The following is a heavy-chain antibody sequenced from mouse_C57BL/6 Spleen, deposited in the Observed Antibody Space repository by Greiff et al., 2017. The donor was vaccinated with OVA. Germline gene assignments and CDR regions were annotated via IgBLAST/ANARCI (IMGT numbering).Heavy chain of an antibody. V-gene: IGHV1-55*01. D-gene: IGHD2-4*01. CDR2: IYPGSGST. Sequence: QVQLKQPGAELVKPGASVKMSCKASGYTFTSYWITWVKQRPGQGLEWIGDIYPGSGSTNYNEKFKSKATLTVDTSSSTAYMQLSSLTSEDSAVYYCAAHRDYDDGLYAMDYWGQGTSVTVSS. CDR1: GYTFTSYW. J-gene: IGHJ4*01. CDR3: AAHRDYDDGLYAMDY.